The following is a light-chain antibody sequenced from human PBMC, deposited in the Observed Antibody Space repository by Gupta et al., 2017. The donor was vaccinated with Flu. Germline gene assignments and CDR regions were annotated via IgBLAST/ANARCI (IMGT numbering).Light chain of an antibody. CDR3: QQYDSYSLT. Sequence: DIQMTQSPSTLSAYVGDRVTITCRASQSLSSWLALYQQKPGKAPNLLIYKASNLESGVPSRLSCSGSGTGFTLTISSLQPDDFATYYCQQYDSYSLTFGGGTKVEI. CDR2: KAS. J-gene: IGKJ4*01. CDR1: QSLSSW. V-gene: IGKV1-5*03.